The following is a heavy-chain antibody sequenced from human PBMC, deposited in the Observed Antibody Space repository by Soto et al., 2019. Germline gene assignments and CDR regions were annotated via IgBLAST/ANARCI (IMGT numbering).Heavy chain of an antibody. CDR3: ARGHYDVLTGYYVRYFDY. V-gene: IGHV4-30-4*01. J-gene: IGHJ4*02. CDR1: GGSVRSDDYF. D-gene: IGHD3-9*01. CDR2: ISHSGTA. Sequence: QVQLQESCPGLVKPSQTLSLRCSVSGGSVRSDDYFWSWIRQPPGKALEWMVYISHSGTAYYNPSLKRRLAMSIDTSKKHFSLSLRSLTAADTATYYCARGHYDVLTGYYVRYFDYWGRVTRVTVSA.